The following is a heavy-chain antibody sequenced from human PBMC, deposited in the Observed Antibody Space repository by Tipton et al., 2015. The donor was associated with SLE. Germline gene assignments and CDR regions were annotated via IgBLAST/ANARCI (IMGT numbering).Heavy chain of an antibody. Sequence: SLRLSCAASGFTFSSYSMNWVRQAPGKGLEWVSSISSSSSYIYYADSVKGRFTISRDNAKNSLYLQMNSLRAEDTAVYYCARVGYDSSGYYDYWGQGTLVTVSS. CDR1: GFTFSSYS. J-gene: IGHJ4*02. CDR3: ARVGYDSSGYYDY. CDR2: ISSSSSYI. D-gene: IGHD3-22*01. V-gene: IGHV3-21*01.